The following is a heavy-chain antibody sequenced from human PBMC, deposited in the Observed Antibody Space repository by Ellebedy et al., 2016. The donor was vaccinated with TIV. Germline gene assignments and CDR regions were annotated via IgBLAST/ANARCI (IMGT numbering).Heavy chain of an antibody. V-gene: IGHV1-2*04. CDR1: GYTFTGYY. Sequence: AASVKVSCKASGYTFTGYYMHWVRQAPGQGLEWMGWINPNSGGTNYAQKFQGWVTMTRDTSISTAYMELSRLRSDDTAVYYCATQWELGAFDIWGQGTMVTVSS. CDR2: INPNSGGT. CDR3: ATQWELGAFDI. D-gene: IGHD1-26*01. J-gene: IGHJ3*02.